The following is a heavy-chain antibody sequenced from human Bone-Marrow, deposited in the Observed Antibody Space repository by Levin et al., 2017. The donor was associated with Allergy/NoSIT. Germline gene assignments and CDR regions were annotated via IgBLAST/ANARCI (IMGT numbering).Heavy chain of an antibody. V-gene: IGHV2-5*01. Sequence: ESGPTLVKPTQTLTLTCTFSGLSLSTTGVGVGWIRQPPGKALEWLALIYWNDDKRCSPSLKSRLTITKDTSKNQVVLTMTNMDPVDTATYYCAHVSPEYYHGSGTSYVFPLGRFDYWGQGTLVTVSS. CDR2: IYWNDDK. CDR3: AHVSPEYYHGSGTSYVFPLGRFDY. D-gene: IGHD3-10*01. J-gene: IGHJ4*02. CDR1: GLSLSTTGVG.